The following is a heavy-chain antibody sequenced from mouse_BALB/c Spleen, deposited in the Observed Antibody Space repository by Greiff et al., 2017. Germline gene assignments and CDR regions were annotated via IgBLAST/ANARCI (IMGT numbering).Heavy chain of an antibody. V-gene: IGHV1-37*01. CDR3: GRSRYDYDGYFDV. D-gene: IGHD2-4*01. CDR2: INPYNGDT. CDR1: GYSFTGYF. J-gene: IGHJ1*01. Sequence: EVQVVESGPELVKPGASVKISCKASGYSFTGYFMNWVKQSHGKSLEWIGRINPYNGDTFYNQKFKGKATLTVDKSSSTAHMELLSLTSEDSAVYYCGRSRYDYDGYFDVWGAGTTVTVSS.